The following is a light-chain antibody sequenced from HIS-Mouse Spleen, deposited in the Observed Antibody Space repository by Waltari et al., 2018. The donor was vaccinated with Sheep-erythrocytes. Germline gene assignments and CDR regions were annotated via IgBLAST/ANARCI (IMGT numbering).Light chain of an antibody. CDR3: CSYTSSSTVV. CDR1: SSDVGRYNL. CDR2: EGS. Sequence: QSALTQPASVSGSPGQSITIPCTGTSSDVGRYNLVSWYQQHPGKAPKLMIYEGSKRPSGVSNRFSGSKSGNTASLTISGLQAEDEADYYCCSYTSSSTVVFGGGTKLTVL. J-gene: IGLJ2*01. V-gene: IGLV2-14*02.